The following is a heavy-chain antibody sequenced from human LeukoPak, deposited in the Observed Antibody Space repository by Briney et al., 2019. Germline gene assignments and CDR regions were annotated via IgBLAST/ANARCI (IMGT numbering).Heavy chain of an antibody. J-gene: IGHJ2*01. CDR3: AKTEQQLEPLFYFDL. CDR2: ISGSGGST. CDR1: GFSFSSYA. V-gene: IGHV3-23*01. Sequence: GGSLRLSCAASGFSFSSYAMSWVRQAPGKGLDWVSAISGSGGSTYYADSVKGRFTISRDNSKNTLYLQMNSLRAEDTAVYYCAKTEQQLEPLFYFDLWGRGTLVTVSS. D-gene: IGHD6-13*01.